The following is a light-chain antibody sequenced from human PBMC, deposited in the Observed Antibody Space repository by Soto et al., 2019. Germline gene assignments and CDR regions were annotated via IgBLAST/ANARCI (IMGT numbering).Light chain of an antibody. V-gene: IGLV2-8*01. CDR3: RSFAGSNNFPYV. CDR2: EIN. CDR1: SSDVGAYDY. J-gene: IGLJ1*01. Sequence: QSVLAQPPSASGSPGQSVTISCTGTSSDVGAYDYVSWYQQHPGKAPKLMIYEINKRPSGVPDRLSGSKSGNTASLTVSGLQAEEEADYYCRSFAGSNNFPYVFGTGTKVTGL.